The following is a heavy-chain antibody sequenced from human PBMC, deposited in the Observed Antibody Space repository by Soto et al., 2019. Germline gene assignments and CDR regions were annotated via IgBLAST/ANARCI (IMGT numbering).Heavy chain of an antibody. CDR1: GFPFTNYW. J-gene: IGHJ4*02. Sequence: PXGSLGLSCAASGFPFTNYWMNWVRQTAGKGLMWVSRISPDGSDVGYADSVEGRFTVSRDNAKNTLYLQMHSLRAEDTAMYYCACWGHIVPVAPSDFDRWGQGTLVTVSS. CDR2: ISPDGSDV. D-gene: IGHD2-8*02. V-gene: IGHV3-74*01. CDR3: ACWGHIVPVAPSDFDR.